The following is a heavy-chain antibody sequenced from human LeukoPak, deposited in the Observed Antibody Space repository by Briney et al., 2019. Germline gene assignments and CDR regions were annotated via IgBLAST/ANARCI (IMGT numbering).Heavy chain of an antibody. CDR3: ARVPIPTISSSWDSGHYYYYYYMDV. J-gene: IGHJ6*03. D-gene: IGHD6-13*01. CDR1: GGSISSGGYY. CDR2: IYHSGST. V-gene: IGHV4-30-2*01. Sequence: PSETLSLTCTVSGGSISSGGYYWSWIRQPPGKGLEWIGYIYHSGSTYYNPSLKSRVTISVDRSKNQFSLKLNSVTAADTAVYYCARVPIPTISSSWDSGHYYYYYYMDVWGKGTTVTVSS.